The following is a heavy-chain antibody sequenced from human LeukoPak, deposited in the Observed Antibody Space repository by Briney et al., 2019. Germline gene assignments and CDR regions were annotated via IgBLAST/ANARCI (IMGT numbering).Heavy chain of an antibody. Sequence: ASVKVSCKASGYTFTSYGISWVRQAPGQGLEWMGWISAYNGNTNYARKLQGRVTMTTDTSTSTAYMELRSLRSDDTAVYYCARYGSGSPISPFDYWGQGTLVTVSS. V-gene: IGHV1-18*01. D-gene: IGHD3-10*01. J-gene: IGHJ4*02. CDR2: ISAYNGNT. CDR1: GYTFTSYG. CDR3: ARYGSGSPISPFDY.